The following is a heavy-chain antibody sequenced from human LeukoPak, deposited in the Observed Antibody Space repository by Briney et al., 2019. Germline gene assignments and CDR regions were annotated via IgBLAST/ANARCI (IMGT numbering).Heavy chain of an antibody. Sequence: VSVTVSYKASSHTFTICGIRWVRQAPGQGREWMGWISADTGNTNYAQKHQGSVTMTTDTARSAAYMELRSLSSDETAVYYWALSGWYEEVYYWAQGTLVSVSS. CDR1: SHTFTICG. J-gene: IGHJ4*02. CDR2: ISADTGNT. CDR3: ALSGWYEEVYY. D-gene: IGHD6-19*01. V-gene: IGHV1-18*01.